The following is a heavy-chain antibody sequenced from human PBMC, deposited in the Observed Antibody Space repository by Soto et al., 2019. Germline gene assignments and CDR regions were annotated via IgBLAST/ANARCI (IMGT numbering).Heavy chain of an antibody. D-gene: IGHD6-19*01. V-gene: IGHV4-59*01. CDR3: ARILRDSQGWYHHDS. J-gene: IGHJ4*02. CDR2: ISNSGST. CDR1: GGSIETFY. Sequence: SETLSLTCTVSGGSIETFYWSWIRQPPRKGLEWIGYISNSGSTSYNPSLESRVTVSVDTAKNEFSLKLNSVTAADTATYYCARILRDSQGWYHHDSWAQRTLVTVSS.